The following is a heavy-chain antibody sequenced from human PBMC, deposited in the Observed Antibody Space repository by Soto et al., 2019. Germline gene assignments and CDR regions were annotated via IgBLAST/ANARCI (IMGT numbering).Heavy chain of an antibody. CDR3: ARDRGITMVRGVITGIDY. D-gene: IGHD3-10*01. V-gene: IGHV3-33*01. Sequence: GGSLRLSCAASGFTFSSYGMHWVRQAPGKGLEWVAVIWYDGSNKYYADSVKGRFTISRDNSKNTLYLQMNSLRAEDTAVYYCARDRGITMVRGVITGIDYWGQGTPVTVS. J-gene: IGHJ4*02. CDR1: GFTFSSYG. CDR2: IWYDGSNK.